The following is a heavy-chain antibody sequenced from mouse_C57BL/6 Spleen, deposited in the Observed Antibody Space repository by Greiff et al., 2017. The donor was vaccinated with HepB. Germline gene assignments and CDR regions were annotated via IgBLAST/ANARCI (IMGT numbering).Heavy chain of an antibody. CDR2: ISDGGSYT. V-gene: IGHV5-4*01. CDR1: GFTFSSYA. J-gene: IGHJ4*01. CDR3: ARDGNCDAMDY. Sequence: EVKVVESGGGLVKPGGSLKLSCAASGFTFSSYAMSWVRQTPEKRLEWVATISDGGSYTYYPDNVKGRFTISRDNAKNNLYLQMSHLKSEDTAMYYCARDGNCDAMDYWGQGTSVTVSS. D-gene: IGHD4-1*01.